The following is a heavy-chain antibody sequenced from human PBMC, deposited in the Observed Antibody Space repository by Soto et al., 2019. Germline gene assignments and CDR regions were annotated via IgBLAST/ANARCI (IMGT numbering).Heavy chain of an antibody. V-gene: IGHV1-69*08. D-gene: IGHD1-26*01. J-gene: IGHJ2*01. CDR3: AREEGANLEDWYFDL. Sequence: QVQLVQSGAEVKKPGSSVKVSCKASGGTFSSYTISWVRQAPGQGLEWMGRIIPILGIANYAQKFQGRVTITADKSTSTADRELSSLRSEDTAVYYCAREEGANLEDWYFDLWGRGTLVTVSS. CDR1: GGTFSSYT. CDR2: IIPILGIA.